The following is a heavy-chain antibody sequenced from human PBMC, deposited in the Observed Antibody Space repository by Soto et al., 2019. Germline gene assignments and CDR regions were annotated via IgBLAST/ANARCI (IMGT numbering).Heavy chain of an antibody. D-gene: IGHD2-21*01. Sequence: SETLSLTCTVSGGSISSGGYYWSWIRQHPGKGLEWIGYTYYSGSTYYNPSLKSRVTISVDTSKNQFSLKLSSVTAADTAVYYCARLWGTLYYYYYMDVWGKGTTVTVSS. CDR1: GGSISSGGYY. V-gene: IGHV4-31*03. CDR3: ARLWGTLYYYYYMDV. J-gene: IGHJ6*03. CDR2: TYYSGST.